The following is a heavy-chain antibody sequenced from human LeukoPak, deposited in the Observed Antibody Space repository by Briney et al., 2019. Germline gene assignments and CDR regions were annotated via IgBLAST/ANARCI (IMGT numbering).Heavy chain of an antibody. CDR3: ARGGVCGYDF. V-gene: IGHV3-48*01. D-gene: IGHD5-12*01. CDR1: GFTFSSYS. J-gene: IGHJ4*02. CDR2: ISSSSSTI. Sequence: GGSLRLSCAASGFTFSSYSMTWVRQAPGKGLEWVSYISSSSSTIYYADSVKGRFTISRDNAKNSLYLQMNSLRAEDTAVYYCARGGVCGYDFWGQGTLVTVSS.